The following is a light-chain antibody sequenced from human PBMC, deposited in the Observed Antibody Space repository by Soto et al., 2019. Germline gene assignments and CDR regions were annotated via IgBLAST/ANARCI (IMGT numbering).Light chain of an antibody. J-gene: IGKJ1*01. CDR1: QSVSSY. CDR2: DAS. Sequence: EIVLTQSPATLSSSPGERATLSCRASQSVSSYLAWYQQKPGQAPRLLIYDASNRATGIPARFSRSGSGTDFTLTISSQEPEDFAVYYCQQRSNWSPWTFGQGTKVEIK. V-gene: IGKV3-11*01. CDR3: QQRSNWSPWT.